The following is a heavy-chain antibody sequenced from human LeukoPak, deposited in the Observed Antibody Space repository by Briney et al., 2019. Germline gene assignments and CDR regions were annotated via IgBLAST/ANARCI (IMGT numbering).Heavy chain of an antibody. V-gene: IGHV3-74*01. CDR3: ARAKGIFDPFDY. J-gene: IGHJ4*02. CDR1: SFTFSSYC. Sequence: GGSLRLSCAASSFTFSSYCMHWVRQAPGKGLVWVSRINTDGSSTSYADSVKGRFTISRDNAKNTLYLQMNSLRAEDTAVYYCARAKGIFDPFDYWGQGTLVTVSS. D-gene: IGHD3-3*01. CDR2: INTDGSST.